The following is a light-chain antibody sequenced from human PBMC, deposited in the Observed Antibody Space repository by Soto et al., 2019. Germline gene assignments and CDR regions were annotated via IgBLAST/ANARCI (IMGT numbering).Light chain of an antibody. CDR1: SSDVGGYNY. Sequence: QSVLTQPRSVSGSPGQSVTISCTGNSSDVGGYNYVSWYQQHPGKAPKLMIYDVSKRPSGVPDRFSGSKSGNTASLTISGLQAEDEADYYCCSYAGSYTFVFGTGTKVTVL. CDR3: CSYAGSYTFV. J-gene: IGLJ1*01. CDR2: DVS. V-gene: IGLV2-11*01.